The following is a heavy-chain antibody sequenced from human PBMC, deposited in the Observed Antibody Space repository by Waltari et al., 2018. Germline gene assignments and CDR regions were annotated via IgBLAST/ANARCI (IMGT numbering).Heavy chain of an antibody. V-gene: IGHV4-38-2*01. CDR1: GYSISSGYY. CDR3: ARQGRNIVLMVYADWFDP. CDR2: IYHSGST. D-gene: IGHD2-8*01. J-gene: IGHJ5*02. Sequence: QVQLQESGPGLVKPSETLSLTCAVSGYSISSGYYWGWIRPPPGKGLEWIGSIYHSGSTYYNPSLKSRVTISVDTSKNQFSLKLSSVTAADTAVYYCARQGRNIVLMVYADWFDPWGQGTLVTVSS.